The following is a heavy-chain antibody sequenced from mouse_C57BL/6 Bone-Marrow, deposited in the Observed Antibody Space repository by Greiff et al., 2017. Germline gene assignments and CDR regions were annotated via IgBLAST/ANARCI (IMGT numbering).Heavy chain of an antibody. V-gene: IGHV1-55*01. D-gene: IGHD2-5*01. CDR2: IYPGSGST. J-gene: IGHJ1*03. CDR3: CRPYYSNCWYFDV. Sequence: VQLQQPGAELVKPGASVKMSCKASGYTFTSYWITWVKQRPGQGLEWIGDIYPGSGSTNYNEKFKSKATLTVDTSSSTAYMQLSSLTSEDSAVYYCCRPYYSNCWYFDVWGTGTTVTVSS. CDR1: GYTFTSYW.